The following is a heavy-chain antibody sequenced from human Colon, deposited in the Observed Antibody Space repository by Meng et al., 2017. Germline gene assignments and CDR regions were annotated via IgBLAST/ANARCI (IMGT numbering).Heavy chain of an antibody. Sequence: QGRLEGAGPGLVKPSETPSLTCAVSGGSISRSDWWSWVRQPPGKGLEWIGETSHSGSTNYSPSLKSRVTISLDKSKNQLSLKLNSVTAADTAVYYCASSDYYRSDYWGQGTLVTVSS. D-gene: IGHD3-22*01. CDR3: ASSDYYRSDY. CDR2: TSHSGST. V-gene: IGHV4-4*02. J-gene: IGHJ4*02. CDR1: GGSISRSDW.